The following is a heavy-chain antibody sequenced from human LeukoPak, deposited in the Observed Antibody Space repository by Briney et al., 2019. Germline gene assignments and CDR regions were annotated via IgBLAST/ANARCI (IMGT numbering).Heavy chain of an antibody. CDR1: GYTFTSYA. V-gene: IGHV1-3*03. D-gene: IGHD3-22*01. CDR3: ARVNIAYYYDSSGYYFDY. Sequence: GASVKVSCKASGYTFTSYAMHWVRQAPGQRLEWMGWINAGNGNTKYSQEFQGRVTITRDTSASTAYMELISLRSEDMAVYYCARVNIAYYYDSSGYYFDYWGQGTLVTVSS. CDR2: INAGNGNT. J-gene: IGHJ4*02.